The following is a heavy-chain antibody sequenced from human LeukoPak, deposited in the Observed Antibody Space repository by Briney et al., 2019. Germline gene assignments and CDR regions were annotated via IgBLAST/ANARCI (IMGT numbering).Heavy chain of an antibody. D-gene: IGHD3-10*01. CDR1: GFTFTRYW. CDR2: IKQDGSEK. J-gene: IGHJ4*02. V-gene: IGHV3-7*01. Sequence: GGSLRLSCAASGFTFTRYWMSWVRQAPGKGLEWVANIKQDGSEKYYVDSVKGRFTISRDNAKNSLYLQMNSLRAEDTAVYYCARDFTDGSGSYYFDYWGQGTLVTVSS. CDR3: ARDFTDGSGSYYFDY.